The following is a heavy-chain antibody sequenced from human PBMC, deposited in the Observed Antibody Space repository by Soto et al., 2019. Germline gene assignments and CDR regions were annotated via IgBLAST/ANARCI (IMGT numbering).Heavy chain of an antibody. CDR2: VYYSGSA. CDR3: ARQSEYYYASGRAAPLYGMDV. J-gene: IGHJ6*02. CDR1: GGSISSISSY. D-gene: IGHD3-10*01. V-gene: IGHV4-39*01. Sequence: SETLSLTCTISGGSISSISSYWGWIRQPPGKGLEWIGNVYYSGSAYSNPSLKSRLTISADTSKNQFSLKLSSVTAADTAVYFCARQSEYYYASGRAAPLYGMDVWGQGTTVTVSS.